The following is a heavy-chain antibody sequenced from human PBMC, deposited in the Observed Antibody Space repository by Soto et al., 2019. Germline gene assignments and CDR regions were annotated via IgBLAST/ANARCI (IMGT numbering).Heavy chain of an antibody. V-gene: IGHV3-23*01. D-gene: IGHD1-7*01. CDR2: SSATGAGT. J-gene: IGHJ4*02. CDR3: AKDRRAGGNYGLYSDF. Sequence: EVQLLDSGGGLVQPGGSLRLSCAASGFTFSSYGMTWVRQAPGKGLEWVSFSSATGAGTYYADSVKGRFTISRDNSKNTLNLQMTSLRADDTAVYYCAKDRRAGGNYGLYSDFWGQGALVIVSS. CDR1: GFTFSSYG.